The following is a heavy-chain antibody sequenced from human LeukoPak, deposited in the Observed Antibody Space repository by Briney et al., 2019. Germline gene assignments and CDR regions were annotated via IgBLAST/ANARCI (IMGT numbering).Heavy chain of an antibody. V-gene: IGHV3-30*04. D-gene: IGHD6-19*01. CDR3: ARQAAGSGPPAPMDV. CDR2: ISYDGSNK. J-gene: IGHJ6*02. Sequence: GGSLRLSCAASGFTFSSYAMHGVRQAPGKGLEWVAVISYDGSNKYYADSVKGRFTISRDNSKNTLYLQMNSLRAEDTAVYYCARQAAGSGPPAPMDVWGQGTTVTVSS. CDR1: GFTFSSYA.